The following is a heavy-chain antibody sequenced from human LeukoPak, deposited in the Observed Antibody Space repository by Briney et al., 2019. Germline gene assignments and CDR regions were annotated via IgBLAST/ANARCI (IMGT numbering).Heavy chain of an antibody. J-gene: IGHJ4*02. CDR1: GFTVSSNY. V-gene: IGHV3-53*01. D-gene: IGHD4-23*01. CDR2: IYSGGST. Sequence: PGGSLRLSCAASGFTVSSNYMSWVRQAPGKGLEWVSVIYSGGSTYYADSVKGRFTISRDNSKTTLYLQMNSLRAEDTALYYCVKYTGNSILVRFDYWGQGTLVTVSS. CDR3: VKYTGNSILVRFDY.